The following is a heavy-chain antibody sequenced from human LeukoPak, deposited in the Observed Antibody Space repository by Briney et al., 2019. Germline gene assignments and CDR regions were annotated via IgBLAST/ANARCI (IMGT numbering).Heavy chain of an antibody. CDR2: ISYDGSNE. CDR3: AKEGMATADFDY. V-gene: IGHV3-30*18. Sequence: GGSLRLSCAASGFTFSSYGMHWVRQAPGKGLEWVAVISYDGSNEYYADSVKGRFTISRDNSKNTLYLQMNSLRAEDTAVYYCAKEGMATADFDYWGQGTLVTVSS. CDR1: GFTFSSYG. D-gene: IGHD5-18*01. J-gene: IGHJ4*02.